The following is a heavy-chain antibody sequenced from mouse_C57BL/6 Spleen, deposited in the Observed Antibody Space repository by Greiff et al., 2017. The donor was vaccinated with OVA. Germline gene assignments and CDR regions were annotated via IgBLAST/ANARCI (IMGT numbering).Heavy chain of an antibody. J-gene: IGHJ4*01. V-gene: IGHV1-52*01. CDR2: IDPSDSET. Sequence: QVQLQQPGAELVRPGSSVKLSCKASVYTFTSYWMHWVKQRPIQGLEWIGNIDPSDSETHYNQKFKDKATLTVDKSSSTAYMQLSSLTSEDSAVYYCARYGYAMDYWGQGTSVTVSS. CDR1: VYTFTSYW. D-gene: IGHD1-1*01. CDR3: ARYGYAMDY.